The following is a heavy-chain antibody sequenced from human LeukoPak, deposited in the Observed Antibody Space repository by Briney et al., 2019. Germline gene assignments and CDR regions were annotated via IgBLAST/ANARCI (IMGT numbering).Heavy chain of an antibody. CDR1: GGSISSSSYY. CDR3: ARGMIAVAGTVGRGYYYYYYYMDV. D-gene: IGHD6-19*01. V-gene: IGHV4-39*07. J-gene: IGHJ6*03. CDR2: IYYSGST. Sequence: SETLSLTCTVSGGSISSSSYYWGWIRQPPGKGLEWIGSIYYSGSTYYNPSLKSRVTISVDTSKNQFSLKLSSVTAADTAVYYCARGMIAVAGTVGRGYYYYYYYMDVWGKGTTVTVSS.